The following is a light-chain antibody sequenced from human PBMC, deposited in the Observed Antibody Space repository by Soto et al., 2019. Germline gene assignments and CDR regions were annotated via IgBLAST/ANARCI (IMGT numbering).Light chain of an antibody. CDR1: QSVSRSF. CDR2: GAS. CDR3: QQYGSSPT. J-gene: IGKJ1*01. Sequence: EIVLTQSPGTLSLSPGERATLSCRASQSVSRSFLAWYQQKPGQAPRLLIYGASSRATGIPDRFSGSGSGTDFTLTINRLEPEDLAVYYCQQYGSSPTFGQGTKVEIK. V-gene: IGKV3-20*01.